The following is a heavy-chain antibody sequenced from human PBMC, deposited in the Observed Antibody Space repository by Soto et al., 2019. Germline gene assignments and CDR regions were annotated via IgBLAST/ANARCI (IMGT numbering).Heavy chain of an antibody. J-gene: IGHJ6*02. CDR1: GFTFSSYS. CDR3: ALGREGYYYYYGMDV. CDR2: ISSSSSYI. D-gene: IGHD7-27*01. Sequence: EVQLVESGGGLVKPGGSLRLSCAASGFTFSSYSMNWVRQAPGKGLEWVSSISSSSSYIYYADSVKGRFTISRDNAKNSLYLQMNSLRAEDTAVYYCALGREGYYYYYGMDVWGQGTTVTVSS. V-gene: IGHV3-21*01.